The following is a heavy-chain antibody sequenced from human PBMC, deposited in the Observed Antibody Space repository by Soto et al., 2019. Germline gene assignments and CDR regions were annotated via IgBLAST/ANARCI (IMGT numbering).Heavy chain of an antibody. CDR2: ISASGVST. CDR3: ASRNYGMDV. Sequence: EVQLLESGGGLVQPGGSLRLPCAASGFTFSAYDMNWVRQAPGKGLEWVSGISASGVSTYYADSVMGRFTISRDNIKNTLYLQMNSLRAEDTAVDSCASRNYGMDVWGQGTTVTVSS. V-gene: IGHV3-23*01. CDR1: GFTFSAYD. J-gene: IGHJ6*02.